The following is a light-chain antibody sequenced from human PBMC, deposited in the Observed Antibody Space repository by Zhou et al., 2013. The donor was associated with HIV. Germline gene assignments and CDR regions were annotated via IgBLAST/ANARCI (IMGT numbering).Light chain of an antibody. CDR3: SSYTSPHTVFV. CDR1: SSDIGRYDY. J-gene: IGLJ1*01. CDR2: DVN. Sequence: QSALTQPASVSGSRGQTITISCTGISSDIGRYDYVSWFQWHPGKAPKLILRDVNKRPSGVSNRFSGSKSGNTASLLISGLQSEDEADYFCSSYTSPHTVFVFGPGTTVTVL. V-gene: IGLV2-14*01.